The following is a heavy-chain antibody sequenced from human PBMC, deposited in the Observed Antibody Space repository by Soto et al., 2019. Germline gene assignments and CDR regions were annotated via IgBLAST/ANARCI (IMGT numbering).Heavy chain of an antibody. D-gene: IGHD5-18*01. Sequence: QVQLVESGGGVVQPGRSLRLSCAASGFTFSSYAMHWVRQAPGKGLEWVAVISYDGSNKYYADSVKGRFTISRDNSKNALYLQMNSQRAEDTAVYYCARDRGGAWIQKNYYSDGMDVWGQGTTVTVS. CDR2: ISYDGSNK. CDR3: ARDRGGAWIQKNYYSDGMDV. J-gene: IGHJ6*02. CDR1: GFTFSSYA. V-gene: IGHV3-30-3*01.